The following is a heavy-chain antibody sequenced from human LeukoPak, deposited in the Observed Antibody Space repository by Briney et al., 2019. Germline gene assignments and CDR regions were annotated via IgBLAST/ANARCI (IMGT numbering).Heavy chain of an antibody. D-gene: IGHD3-22*01. CDR1: GFTFSSYG. CDR3: AKEAYYYDSRGYHNYYYYGMDV. V-gene: IGHV3-30*18. J-gene: IGHJ6*02. CDR2: ISHDGSNK. Sequence: GGSLRLSCAASGFTFSSYGMHWVRQAPGKGLELVASISHDGSNKYYADSVRGRFTISRDNSKDTLYLQMNSLRAEDTAVYSCAKEAYYYDSRGYHNYYYYGMDVWGQGTTVTVSS.